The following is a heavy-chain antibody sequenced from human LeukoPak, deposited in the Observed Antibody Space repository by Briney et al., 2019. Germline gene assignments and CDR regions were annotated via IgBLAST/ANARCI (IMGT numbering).Heavy chain of an antibody. Sequence: GGSLRPSCAASGFTFSSYSMNWVRQAPGKGLEWVAVIWYDGTSKDYADSVKGRFTFSRDNSKNTLYLQMNSLTVEDTAVYYCARSQSSSLIDYWGQGTLVTVSS. CDR3: ARSQSSSLIDY. CDR2: IWYDGTSK. J-gene: IGHJ4*02. CDR1: GFTFSSYS. D-gene: IGHD6-13*01. V-gene: IGHV3-33*08.